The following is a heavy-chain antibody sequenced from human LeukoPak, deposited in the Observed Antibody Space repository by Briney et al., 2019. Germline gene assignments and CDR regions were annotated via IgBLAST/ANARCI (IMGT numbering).Heavy chain of an antibody. CDR3: ARDGQQPWGRFDH. V-gene: IGHV3-20*04. CDR2: INWNGGST. CDR1: GFTFDDYG. D-gene: IGHD1-26*01. Sequence: GGSLRLSCAASGFTFDDYGMSWVRHAPGKGLEWVSGINWNGGSTVYADSVKGRFTISRDNAKNSLYLQMNSLRAEDTALYYCARDGQQPWGRFDHWGQGTLVTVSS. J-gene: IGHJ5*02.